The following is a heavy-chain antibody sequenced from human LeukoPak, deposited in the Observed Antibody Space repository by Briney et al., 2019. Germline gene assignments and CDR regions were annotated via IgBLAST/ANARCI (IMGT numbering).Heavy chain of an antibody. CDR2: IYTSGST. Sequence: SETLSLTCTVSGGSISSYYWSWIRQPAGKGLEWIGRIYTSGSTNYNPSLKSRVTISVDTSKNQFSLKLSSVTAADTAVYYCARSSKISSPSRRYFDLWGRGTLVTVSS. V-gene: IGHV4-4*07. J-gene: IGHJ2*01. CDR3: ARSSKISSPSRRYFDL. D-gene: IGHD6-6*01. CDR1: GGSISSYY.